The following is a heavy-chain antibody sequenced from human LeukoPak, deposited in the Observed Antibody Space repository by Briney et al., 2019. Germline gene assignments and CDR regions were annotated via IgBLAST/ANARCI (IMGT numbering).Heavy chain of an antibody. V-gene: IGHV4-34*01. J-gene: IGHJ5*02. D-gene: IGHD2-2*01. CDR1: GGSFSGYY. CDR3: ARVMVGRYCSSTSCHPARNWFDP. CDR2: INHSGST. Sequence: PSETLSLTCAVYGGSFSGYYWSWIRQPPEKGLEWIGEINHSGSTNYNPSLKSRVTISVDTSKNQFSLKLSSMTAADTAVYYCARVMVGRYCSSTSCHPARNWFDPWGQGTLVTVSS.